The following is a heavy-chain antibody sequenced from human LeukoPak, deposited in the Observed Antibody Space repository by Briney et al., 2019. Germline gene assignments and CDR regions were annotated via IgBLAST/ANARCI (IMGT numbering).Heavy chain of an antibody. Sequence: GGSLRLSCAASGFTFSSYGMHWVRQAPGKGLEWVAFIRYDGSNKYYADSVKGRFTISRDNSKNTLYLQMNSLSAEDTAVYYCAKEVGAGCSGGSCHAPLDYWGQGTLVTVSS. CDR1: GFTFSSYG. D-gene: IGHD2-15*01. V-gene: IGHV3-30*02. CDR3: AKEVGAGCSGGSCHAPLDY. J-gene: IGHJ4*02. CDR2: IRYDGSNK.